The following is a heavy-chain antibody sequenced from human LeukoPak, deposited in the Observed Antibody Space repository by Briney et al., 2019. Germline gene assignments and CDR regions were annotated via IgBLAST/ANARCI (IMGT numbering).Heavy chain of an antibody. J-gene: IGHJ4*02. CDR2: MNPNSGNT. Sequence: ASVKVSCKASGYTFTSYEINWVRQAPGQGLEWMGWMNPNSGNTGYAQKFQGRVTITRNTSISTAYMELSSLRSEDTAVYYCARRIAASGTPLGYWGQGTLLTVSS. D-gene: IGHD6-6*01. CDR3: ARRIAASGTPLGY. CDR1: GYTFTSYE. V-gene: IGHV1-8*03.